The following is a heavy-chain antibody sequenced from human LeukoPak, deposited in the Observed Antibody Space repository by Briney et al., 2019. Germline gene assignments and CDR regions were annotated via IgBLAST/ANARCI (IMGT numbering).Heavy chain of an antibody. CDR1: GYSFTSYW. D-gene: IGHD6-13*01. CDR3: ARAAYSSSWYSRGVDY. Sequence: GESLKISCKGSGYSFTSYWIGWVRQMPGKGLEWMGIIYPGDSDTRYSPSFQGQVTISADKSISTAYLQWSSLKASDTAMYYCARAAYSSSWYSRGVDYWGQGTLVTVSS. CDR2: IYPGDSDT. V-gene: IGHV5-51*01. J-gene: IGHJ4*02.